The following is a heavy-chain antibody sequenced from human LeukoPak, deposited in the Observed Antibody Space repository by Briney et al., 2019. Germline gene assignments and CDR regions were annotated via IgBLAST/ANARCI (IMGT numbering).Heavy chain of an antibody. CDR1: GGSFSGYY. CDR2: IYHSGST. V-gene: IGHV4-34*01. J-gene: IGHJ4*02. D-gene: IGHD1-26*01. Sequence: SETLSLTCAVYGGSFSGYYWSWIRQPPGKGLEWIGSIYHSGSTYYNPSLKSRVTISVDTSKNQFSLKLSSATAADTAVYYCARVASGSYYTGDYWGQGTLVTVSS. CDR3: ARVASGSYYTGDY.